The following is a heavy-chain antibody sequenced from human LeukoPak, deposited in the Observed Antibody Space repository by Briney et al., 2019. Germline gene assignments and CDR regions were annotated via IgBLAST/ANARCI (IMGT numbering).Heavy chain of an antibody. Sequence: SETLSLTCTVSGGSISTYYWSWLRQPAGRGLEWLGRIYTSGSTDYNPSLKSRVTMSVDTSKNQFSLNLSSVTAADTAVYYCASSLYYYTSGAGFDYWGQGTLVTVSS. J-gene: IGHJ4*02. D-gene: IGHD3-10*01. CDR1: GGSISTYY. CDR3: ASSLYYYTSGAGFDY. V-gene: IGHV4-4*07. CDR2: IYTSGST.